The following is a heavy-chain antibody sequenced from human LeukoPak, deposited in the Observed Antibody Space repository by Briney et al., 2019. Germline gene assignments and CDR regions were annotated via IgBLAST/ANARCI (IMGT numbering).Heavy chain of an antibody. CDR2: ISGSGGNT. Sequence: GGSLRLSCAASGFTFSSYAMSWVRQAPGKGLEWVSAISGSGGNTYYADSVKGRFTISRDNSKNTLYLQMNSLRAEDTAVYYCAKDPDRPYHNFRCSGGSCRPEAFDYWGQGTLVTVSS. J-gene: IGHJ4*02. D-gene: IGHD2-15*01. V-gene: IGHV3-23*01. CDR3: AKDPDRPYHNFRCSGGSCRPEAFDY. CDR1: GFTFSSYA.